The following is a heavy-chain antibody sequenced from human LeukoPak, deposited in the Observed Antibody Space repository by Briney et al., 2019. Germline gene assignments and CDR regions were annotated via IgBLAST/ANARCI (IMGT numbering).Heavy chain of an antibody. V-gene: IGHV4-34*01. CDR2: IHYSGRI. CDR3: SRGTDAYKCGNS. CDR1: GGSYSGYY. D-gene: IGHD5-24*01. J-gene: IGHJ4*02. Sequence: SETLSLTCAVYGGSYSGYYWTWIRQPPGKGLEWIGEIHYSGRINYNPSLKSRVTISADTSNNHCSLKMNSVTAADTAVYYCSRGTDAYKCGNSWGQGTLVTVSS.